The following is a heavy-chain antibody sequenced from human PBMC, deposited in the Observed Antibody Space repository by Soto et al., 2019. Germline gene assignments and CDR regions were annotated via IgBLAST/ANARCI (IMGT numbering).Heavy chain of an antibody. CDR3: ARCRGGVASL. CDR1: GFSLSTRDVG. D-gene: IGHD2-2*01. CDR2: VYWYDSK. V-gene: IGHV2-5*01. Sequence: QITLNESGPTLVKPTQTLTLTCTFSGFSLSTRDVGVGWIRQPPGEALEWLGVVYWYDSKTYSPTLESRLTITEHTSKNQVVLRMTKMDPVDTATYFCARCRGGVASLWGQGTLVTVSS. J-gene: IGHJ4*02.